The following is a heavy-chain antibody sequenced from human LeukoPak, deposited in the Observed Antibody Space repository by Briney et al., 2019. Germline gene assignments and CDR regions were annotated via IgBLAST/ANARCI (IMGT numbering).Heavy chain of an antibody. Sequence: PGGSLRLSCAASGFTFSNYDMSWVRQAPGKGLEWVSRISRSGGTTYYADSVKGRFTISRDNSKNTLFLQMDSLRAEDTAVYYCASLPYWEQRHLWGQGTLVTVSS. V-gene: IGHV3-23*01. CDR1: GFTFSNYD. CDR3: ASLPYWEQRHL. J-gene: IGHJ5*02. D-gene: IGHD1-26*01. CDR2: ISRSGGTT.